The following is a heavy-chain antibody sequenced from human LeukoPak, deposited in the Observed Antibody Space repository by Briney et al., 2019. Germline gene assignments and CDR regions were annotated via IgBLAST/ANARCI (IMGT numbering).Heavy chain of an antibody. CDR2: IYPGDSDT. J-gene: IGHJ6*02. D-gene: IGHD6-19*01. V-gene: IGHV5-51*01. CDR3: ARSSGWYPHYYYYGMDV. Sequence: KRGESLKISCKGSGYSFTSYWIGWVRQMPGKGLEWMGIIYPGDSDTRYSPSFQGQVTISADKSISTAYLQWSGLKASDTAMYYCARSSGWYPHYYYYGMDVWGQGTTVTVSS. CDR1: GYSFTSYW.